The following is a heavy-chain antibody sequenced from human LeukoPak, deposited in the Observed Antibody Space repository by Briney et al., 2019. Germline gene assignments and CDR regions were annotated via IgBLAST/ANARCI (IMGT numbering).Heavy chain of an antibody. D-gene: IGHD6-13*01. Sequence: SDTLSLTCTVSGGSINSYFWGWVRQPAGKGLEWIGRIYTTGTTHFSPSLRSRLTMSVDTSKNLFSLNLSSVTAAGTAVYYCARQGYGASWYHLDYWGRGTLVTVSS. CDR2: IYTTGTT. CDR3: ARQGYGASWYHLDY. V-gene: IGHV4-4*07. CDR1: GGSINSYF. J-gene: IGHJ4*02.